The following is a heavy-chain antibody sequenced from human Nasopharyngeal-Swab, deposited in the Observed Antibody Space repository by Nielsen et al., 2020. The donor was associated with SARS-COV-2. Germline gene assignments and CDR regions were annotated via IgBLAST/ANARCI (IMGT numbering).Heavy chain of an antibody. J-gene: IGHJ4*02. V-gene: IGHV3-9*01. CDR3: AAYGSGSYYTL. Sequence: SLKISCAASGFTFDDYAMHWVRQAPGKGLEWVSGISWNSGSIGYADSVEGRFTISRDNAKNSLYLQMNSLRAEDTALYYCAAYGSGSYYTLWGQGTLVTVSS. CDR2: ISWNSGSI. CDR1: GFTFDDYA. D-gene: IGHD3-10*01.